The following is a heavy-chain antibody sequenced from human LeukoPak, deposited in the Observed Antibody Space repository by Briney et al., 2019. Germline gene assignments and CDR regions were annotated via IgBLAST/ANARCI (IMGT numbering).Heavy chain of an antibody. J-gene: IGHJ4*02. CDR3: AKAGGVGSFDY. Sequence: GGSLRLSCAASGFTLSNYAMSWVRQAPGKGLEWVSAISGSGGSTYYADSVKGRFTISRDNSKNTLYLQMNSLRAEDTAVYYCAKAGGVGSFDYWGQGTLVTVSS. D-gene: IGHD1-26*01. CDR1: GFTLSNYA. CDR2: ISGSGGST. V-gene: IGHV3-23*01.